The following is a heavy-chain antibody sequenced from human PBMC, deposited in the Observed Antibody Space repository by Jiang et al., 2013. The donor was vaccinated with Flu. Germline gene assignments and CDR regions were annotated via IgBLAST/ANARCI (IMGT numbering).Heavy chain of an antibody. J-gene: IGHJ4*02. CDR1: GYTFSSRK. V-gene: IGHV1-46*01. CDR2: INPSDGSA. Sequence: SGAEVKKPGASVKLSCKASGYTFSSRKIHWVRQAPGQGLEWVGIINPSDGSARYAQNVQGRVTMIRDTSASTAYMELSSLRSEDTAVYYCARAEYTFGEPPLFHYWGQGTLVTVSS. CDR3: ARAEYTFGEPPLFHY. D-gene: IGHD3-16*01.